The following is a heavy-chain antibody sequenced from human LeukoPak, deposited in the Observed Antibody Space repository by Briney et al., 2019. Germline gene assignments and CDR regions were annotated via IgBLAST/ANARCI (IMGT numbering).Heavy chain of an antibody. CDR3: ARARDQQPREINFDS. Sequence: PGGSLRLSCAASGFTFSSYSMNWVRQAPGKGLEWVSSISSSSSYIYYADSVKGRFTISRDNAKNSLYLQMNSLRAEGTAVYYCARARDQQPREINFDSWGQGTLVTVSS. D-gene: IGHD6-13*01. CDR1: GFTFSSYS. CDR2: ISSSSSYI. J-gene: IGHJ4*02. V-gene: IGHV3-21*01.